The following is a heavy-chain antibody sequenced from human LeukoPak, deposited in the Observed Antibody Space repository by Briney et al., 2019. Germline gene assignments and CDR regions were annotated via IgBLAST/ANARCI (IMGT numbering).Heavy chain of an antibody. CDR1: GGSFSGYY. V-gene: IGHV4-34*01. D-gene: IGHD2-15*01. Sequence: SETLSLTCAVCGGSFSGYYWSWIRQPPGKGLEWIGEINHSGSTNYNPSLKSRVTISVDTSKNQFSLKLSSVTAADTAVYYCARLLGRYCSGGSCYRSHYGMDVWGQGTTVTVSS. CDR2: INHSGST. J-gene: IGHJ6*02. CDR3: ARLLGRYCSGGSCYRSHYGMDV.